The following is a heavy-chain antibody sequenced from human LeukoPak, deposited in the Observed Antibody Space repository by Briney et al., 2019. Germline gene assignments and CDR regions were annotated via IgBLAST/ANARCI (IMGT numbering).Heavy chain of an antibody. Sequence: GESLKSSFKGSGYSFTSYWISWVRQMPGKGLEWMGRIDPSDSYTNYSPSFQGHVTISADKSISTAYLQWSSLKASDTAMYYCARGSRYCSGGSCYWDGDAFDIWGQGTIVTVSS. CDR3: ARGSRYCSGGSCYWDGDAFDI. D-gene: IGHD2-15*01. V-gene: IGHV5-10-1*01. J-gene: IGHJ3*02. CDR1: GYSFTSYW. CDR2: IDPSDSYT.